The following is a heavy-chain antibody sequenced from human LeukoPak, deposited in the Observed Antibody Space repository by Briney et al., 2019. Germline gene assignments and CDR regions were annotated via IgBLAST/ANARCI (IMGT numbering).Heavy chain of an antibody. CDR1: GFTVSNTF. V-gene: IGHV3-53*01. Sequence: GGSLRLSCAASGFTVSNTFMSWVRQAPGKGLEWVSTISGGGRSTDYADSVKGLFTISRDNSKNTLYLQMNSLRAEDTAVYYCARVRAGLQPAPYDYWGQGTLVTVSS. J-gene: IGHJ4*02. CDR2: ISGGGRST. D-gene: IGHD6-19*01. CDR3: ARVRAGLQPAPYDY.